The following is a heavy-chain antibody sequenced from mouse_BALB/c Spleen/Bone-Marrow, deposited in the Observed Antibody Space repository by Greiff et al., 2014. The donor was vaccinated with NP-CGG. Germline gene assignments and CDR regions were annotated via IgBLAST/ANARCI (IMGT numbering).Heavy chain of an antibody. Sequence: QVQLKESGAELVRPGPSVKISCKASGYTFTNYWLGWVKQRPGHGLEWIGDIYPGGGYTNYNEKFKGKATLTADTSSSTAYMQLSSLTSEDSAVYFCARRGTGVDYWGQGTTPTVSS. CDR2: IYPGGGYT. CDR1: GYTFTNYW. CDR3: ARRGTGVDY. D-gene: IGHD4-1*01. V-gene: IGHV1-63*02. J-gene: IGHJ2*01.